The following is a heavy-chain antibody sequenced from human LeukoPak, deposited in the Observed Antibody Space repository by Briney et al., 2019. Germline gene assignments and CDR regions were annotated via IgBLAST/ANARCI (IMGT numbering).Heavy chain of an antibody. CDR3: ARLERSYYRARLVPFDY. CDR2: IYYSGST. J-gene: IGHJ4*02. CDR1: GGSISRSSYY. Sequence: SETLSLTCTVSGGSISRSSYYWGWIRQPPGKGLEWIGSIYYSGSTYYNPSLKSRVTISVDTSKNQFSLKLSSVTAADTAVYYCARLERSYYRARLVPFDYWGQGTLVTVSS. V-gene: IGHV4-39*01. D-gene: IGHD3-10*01.